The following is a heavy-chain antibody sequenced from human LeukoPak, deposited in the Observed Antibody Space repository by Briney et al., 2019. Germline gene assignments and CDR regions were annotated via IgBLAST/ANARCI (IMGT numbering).Heavy chain of an antibody. V-gene: IGHV4-30-4*01. CDR3: ARGRGYGIIDY. J-gene: IGHJ4*02. D-gene: IGHD5-12*01. CDR2: IYYSGST. Sequence: SETLSLTCTVSGGSISSGDYYWSWIRQPPGKGLEWIGYIYYSGSTYYNPSLKSRVTISVDTSKNQFSLKLSSVTAADTAVYYCARGRGYGIIDYWGQGTLVTVSS. CDR1: GGSISSGDYY.